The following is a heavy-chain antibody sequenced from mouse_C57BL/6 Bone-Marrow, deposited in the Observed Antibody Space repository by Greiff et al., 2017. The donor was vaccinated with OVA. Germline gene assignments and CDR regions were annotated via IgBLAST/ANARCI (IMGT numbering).Heavy chain of an antibody. CDR1: GFTFSSYG. V-gene: IGHV5-6*01. CDR2: ISSGGSYT. CDR3: ARNYYGYAMDY. Sequence: EVQLVESGGDLVKPGGSLKFSCAASGFTFSSYGMSWVRQTPDKRLEWVATISSGGSYTYYPDSVKGRFTISRDNAKNTLYLQMSSLKSEDTAMYYCARNYYGYAMDYWGQGTSVTVSS. D-gene: IGHD1-1*01. J-gene: IGHJ4*01.